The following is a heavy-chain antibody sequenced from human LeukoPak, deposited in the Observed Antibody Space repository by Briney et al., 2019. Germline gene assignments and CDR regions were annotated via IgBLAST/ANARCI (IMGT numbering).Heavy chain of an antibody. CDR2: IYHSGST. V-gene: IGHV4-38-2*02. CDR1: GGSISPYY. D-gene: IGHD1-14*01. Sequence: SETLSLTCTVSGGSISPYYWGWIRQPPGKGLEWIGSIYHSGSTYYNPSLKSRVTISVDTSKNQFSLKLSSVTAADTAVYYCARRRTGWFDPWGQGTLVTVSS. CDR3: ARRRTGWFDP. J-gene: IGHJ5*02.